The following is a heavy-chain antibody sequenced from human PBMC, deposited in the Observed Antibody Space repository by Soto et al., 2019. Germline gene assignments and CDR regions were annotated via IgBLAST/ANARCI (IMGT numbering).Heavy chain of an antibody. D-gene: IGHD3-22*01. CDR1: GGAFSSYA. CDR2: IIPIFGTA. J-gene: IGHJ4*02. V-gene: IGHV1-69*13. CDR3: ARGSWDYDTSGYYLFDY. Sequence: ASVKVSCKTSGGAFSSYAISWVRQAPGQGLEWMGGIIPIFGTANYAQKFQGRVTITADESTSTANMELSSLRSEDTAVYYCARGSWDYDTSGYYLFDYWGQGTLVTVSS.